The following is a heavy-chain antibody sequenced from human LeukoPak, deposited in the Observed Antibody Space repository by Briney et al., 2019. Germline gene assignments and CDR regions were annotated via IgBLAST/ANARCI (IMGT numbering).Heavy chain of an antibody. V-gene: IGHV1-69*13. CDR3: ARGAVAGLYNWFDP. CDR1: GGTFSSYA. J-gene: IGHJ5*02. D-gene: IGHD6-19*01. CDR2: IIPIFGTA. Sequence: GASMKVSCKASGGTFSSYAISWVRQAPGQGLEWMGGIIPIFGTANYAQKFQGRVTITADESTSTAYMELSSLRSEDTAVYYCARGAVAGLYNWFDPWGQGTLVTVSS.